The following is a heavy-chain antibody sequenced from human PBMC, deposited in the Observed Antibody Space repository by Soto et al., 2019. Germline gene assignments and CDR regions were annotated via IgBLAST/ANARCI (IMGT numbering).Heavy chain of an antibody. J-gene: IGHJ6*02. CDR1: GGTFSSYA. Sequence: QVQLVQSGAEVKKPGSSVKVSCKASGGTFSSYAISWVRQAPGQGLEWMGGIIPIFGTANYAQKFQGRVTITADESTSKAYMERSSLRSEDTAVYYCARGEPLVPAAKYYYYGMDVWGQGTTVTVSS. D-gene: IGHD2-2*01. CDR3: ARGEPLVPAAKYYYYGMDV. V-gene: IGHV1-69*12. CDR2: IIPIFGTA.